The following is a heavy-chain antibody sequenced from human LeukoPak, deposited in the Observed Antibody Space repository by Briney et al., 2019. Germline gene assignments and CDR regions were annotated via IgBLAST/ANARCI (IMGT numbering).Heavy chain of an antibody. CDR2: ISSSSSYI. J-gene: IGHJ4*02. D-gene: IGHD3-22*01. CDR1: GFTLSSYS. CDR3: AREGGFYDSSGYYLTFDY. V-gene: IGHV3-21*06. Sequence: PGGSLRLSCAASGFTLSSYSMNWVPQAPGRGLEWVSSISSSSSYIYYADSVKGRFTISRDNAKNSLYLQMNSLRAEDTAVYYCAREGGFYDSSGYYLTFDYWGQGTLVTVSS.